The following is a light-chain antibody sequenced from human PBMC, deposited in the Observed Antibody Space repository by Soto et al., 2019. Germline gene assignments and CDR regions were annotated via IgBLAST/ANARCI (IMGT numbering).Light chain of an antibody. V-gene: IGKV3-20*01. CDR3: QQYGSSPPIT. CDR1: QSVSSSY. J-gene: IGKJ5*01. Sequence: EIVLTQPPGTLSLSPGERATLSCRASQSVSSSYLTWYQQKPGQAPRLLIYGASSRATGIPDRFSGSGSGTDFTLIISRLEPEDFAGYYCQQYGSSPPITFGQGTRLEIK. CDR2: GAS.